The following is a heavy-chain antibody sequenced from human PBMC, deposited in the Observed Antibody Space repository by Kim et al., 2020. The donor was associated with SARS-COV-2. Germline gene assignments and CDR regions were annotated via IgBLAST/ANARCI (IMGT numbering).Heavy chain of an antibody. Sequence: DSVKGRFTTSRDNAKNTLYLQMNSLRAEDTAVYYCATGRYSSSWLWAFDIWGQGTMVTVSS. J-gene: IGHJ3*02. D-gene: IGHD6-13*01. CDR3: ATGRYSSSWLWAFDI. V-gene: IGHV3-74*01.